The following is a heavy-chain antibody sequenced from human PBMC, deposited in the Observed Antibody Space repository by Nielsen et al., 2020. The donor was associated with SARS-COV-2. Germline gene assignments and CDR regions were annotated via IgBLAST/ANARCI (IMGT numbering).Heavy chain of an antibody. J-gene: IGHJ4*02. V-gene: IGHV3-30*04. Sequence: LSLTCAASGFTFSHYALHWVRQAPGKGLEWVAIISYDGNNKYYADSVQGRFTISRDDSKNTLYLQMNSLRVEDTAVYYCARDSWDSLRYFVHWGQGAPVTVSS. CDR3: ARDSWDSLRYFVH. D-gene: IGHD3-22*01. CDR2: ISYDGNNK. CDR1: GFTFSHYA.